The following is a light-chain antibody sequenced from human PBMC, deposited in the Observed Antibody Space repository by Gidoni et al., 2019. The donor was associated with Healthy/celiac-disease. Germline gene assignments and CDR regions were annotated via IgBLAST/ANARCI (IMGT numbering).Light chain of an antibody. CDR2: WAS. J-gene: IGKJ3*01. Sequence: DIVMTQSPDSLAVSLGERANINCKSSQRVLYSSNNKNYLAWYQQKPGQPPKLLIYWASTRESGVPDRFSGSGSGTDFTLTISSLQAEDVAVYYCQQYYSTPLTFGPXTKVDIK. CDR1: QRVLYSSNNKNY. V-gene: IGKV4-1*01. CDR3: QQYYSTPLT.